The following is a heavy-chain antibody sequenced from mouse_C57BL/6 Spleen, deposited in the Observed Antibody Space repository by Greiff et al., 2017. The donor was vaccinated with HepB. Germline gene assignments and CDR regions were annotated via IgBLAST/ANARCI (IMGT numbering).Heavy chain of an antibody. Sequence: VQLQQSGPGLVKPSQSLSLTCSVTGYSITSGYYWNWIRQFPGNKLEWMGYISYDGSNNYNPSLKNRISITRDTSKNQFLLKLNSVTTEDTATYYCAREDYGSSYGYFDVWGTGTTVTVSS. J-gene: IGHJ1*03. CDR1: GYSITSGYY. CDR2: ISYDGSN. CDR3: AREDYGSSYGYFDV. V-gene: IGHV3-6*01. D-gene: IGHD1-1*01.